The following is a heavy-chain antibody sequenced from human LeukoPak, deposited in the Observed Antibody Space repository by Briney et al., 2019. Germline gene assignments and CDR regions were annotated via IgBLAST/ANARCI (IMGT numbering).Heavy chain of an antibody. J-gene: IGHJ6*03. CDR2: IYYSEST. V-gene: IGHV4-59*01. Sequence: PSETLSLTCTVSGGSISSYYWSWIRQPPGKGLEWIGYIYYSESTNYNPSLKSRVTISVDTSKNQFSLKLSSVTAADTAVYYCAGAVAAHNYYYYYYMDVWGKGTTVTVSS. CDR1: GGSISSYY. D-gene: IGHD2-15*01. CDR3: AGAVAAHNYYYYYYMDV.